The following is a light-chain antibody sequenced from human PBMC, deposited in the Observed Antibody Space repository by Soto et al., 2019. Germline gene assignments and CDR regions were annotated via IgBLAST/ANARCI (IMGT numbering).Light chain of an antibody. CDR1: QSVSSY. CDR3: MPFASSPLGT. Sequence: ETIFTQSPDTVSFYTGERATLSFRASQSVSSYLAWYQQKPGQVPRLLIYDASNRATGIPARFSGSWSGTDFTLTISILYPEDFGVYYSMPFASSPLGTFDEGTKVDIK. CDR2: DAS. J-gene: IGKJ1*01. V-gene: IGKV3-20*01.